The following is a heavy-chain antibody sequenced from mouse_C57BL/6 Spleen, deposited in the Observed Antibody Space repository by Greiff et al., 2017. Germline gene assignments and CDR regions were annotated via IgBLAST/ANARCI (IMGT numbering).Heavy chain of an antibody. CDR1: GYTFTSYW. V-gene: IGHV1-55*01. CDR3: ARNRAGKDYFDY. CDR2: IYPGSGST. J-gene: IGHJ2*01. D-gene: IGHD3-1*01. Sequence: QVQLKQPGAELVKPGASVKMSCKASGYTFTSYWITWVKQRPGQGLEWIGDIYPGSGSTNYNEKFKSKATLTVDTSSSTAYMQLSSLTSEDSAVYYCARNRAGKDYFDYWGQGTTLTVSS.